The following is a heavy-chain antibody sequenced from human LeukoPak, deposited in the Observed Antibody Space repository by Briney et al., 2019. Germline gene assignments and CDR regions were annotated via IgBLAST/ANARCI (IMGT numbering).Heavy chain of an antibody. Sequence: PSETLSLTCAVYGGSFSDYSWTWIRPSPGKALEWIGEIIHSGSSHYNPSLKSRVTISVDTSKNQFSLKLTSVTAADTAVYFCARGSPGYWGQGTLVTGSS. CDR2: IIHSGSS. V-gene: IGHV4-34*01. CDR1: GGSFSDYS. J-gene: IGHJ4*02. CDR3: ARGSPGY.